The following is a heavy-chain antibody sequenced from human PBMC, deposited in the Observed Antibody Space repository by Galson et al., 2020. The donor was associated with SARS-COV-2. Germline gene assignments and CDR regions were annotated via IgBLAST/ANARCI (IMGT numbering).Heavy chain of an antibody. CDR2: IGASGRST. J-gene: IGHJ4*02. CDR1: GFTFSSYA. CDR3: APEARVTMGYAY. V-gene: IGHV3-23*01. D-gene: IGHD4-17*01. Sequence: GGSLRLSCAASGFTFSSYAMSWVRQAPGKGLEWVSTIGASGRSTYIADSVKGRFTISRDNSKNTVYLQMNSLRAEDTAVYYCAPEARVTMGYAYWGEGTLVTVSS.